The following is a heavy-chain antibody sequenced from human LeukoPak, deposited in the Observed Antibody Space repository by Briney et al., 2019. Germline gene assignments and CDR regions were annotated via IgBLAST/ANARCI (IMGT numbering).Heavy chain of an antibody. CDR1: GGSISSDY. Sequence: SETLSLTCTVSGGSISSDYWTWIRQPPGKGLEWIGYIYYSGSTNYNASLKSRVSISLGTSKNQFSLKLSSVTAADTAVYYCTRAYSVSSVYDYWGQGTLVTVSS. CDR3: TRAYSVSSVYDY. D-gene: IGHD6-6*01. CDR2: IYYSGST. V-gene: IGHV4-59*01. J-gene: IGHJ4*02.